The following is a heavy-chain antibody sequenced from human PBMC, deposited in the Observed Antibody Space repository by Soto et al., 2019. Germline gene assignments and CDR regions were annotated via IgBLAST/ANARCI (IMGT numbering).Heavy chain of an antibody. J-gene: IGHJ4*02. V-gene: IGHV3-23*01. CDR3: AKPEEVGRGFDF. Sequence: GSLTLSSAASGFTFGYFTMRSVRQDSGKGLEWVAAISGTGGAAYYADSVKGRFTISKDNPMTTLFLQMNSRRVDDTAIYYCAKPEEVGRGFDFWGLGTLVTVSS. CDR2: ISGTGGAA. CDR1: GFTFGYFT.